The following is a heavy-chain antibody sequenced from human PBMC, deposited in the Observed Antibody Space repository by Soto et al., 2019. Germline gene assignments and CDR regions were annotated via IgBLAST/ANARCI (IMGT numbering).Heavy chain of an antibody. CDR2: ISGNSAYI. Sequence: EVQLLESGGGLVQPGGSLRLSCAASEFTFSNNSMSWVRQAPGKGLEWISSISGNSAYIFYADSVQGRFTISRDNSKNTLFLQMNSLRAEDTAVYYCAKCSIGGYIKYYFDYWGQGTLVTVSS. D-gene: IGHD5-12*01. CDR3: AKCSIGGYIKYYFDY. V-gene: IGHV3-23*01. CDR1: EFTFSNNS. J-gene: IGHJ4*02.